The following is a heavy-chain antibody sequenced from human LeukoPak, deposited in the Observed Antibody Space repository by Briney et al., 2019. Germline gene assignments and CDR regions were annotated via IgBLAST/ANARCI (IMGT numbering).Heavy chain of an antibody. CDR1: GYTFTSYW. Sequence: GESLKISCKSSGYTFTSYWIGWVRQMPGRGLEWMGVIHPGDSDARYSPSFEGQVTFSVDKSISTAYVQWSSLEASDSAMYYCARVSGTYYSYFDLWGRGTLVTVTS. J-gene: IGHJ2*01. D-gene: IGHD1-26*01. V-gene: IGHV5-51*01. CDR3: ARVSGTYYSYFDL. CDR2: IHPGDSDA.